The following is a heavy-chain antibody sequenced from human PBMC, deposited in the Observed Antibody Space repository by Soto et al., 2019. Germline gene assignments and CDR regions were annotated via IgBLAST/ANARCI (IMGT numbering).Heavy chain of an antibody. CDR1: GGTFSSYT. V-gene: IGHV1-69*08. J-gene: IGHJ5*02. CDR3: ARDPTSMRYGSWSYHP. D-gene: IGHD3-10*01. CDR2: IIPILGIA. Sequence: QVQLVQSGAEVKKPGSSVKVSCKASGGTFSSYTISWVRQAPGQGLEWMGRIIPILGIANYAQKFQGRVTITADKSTSTAYMELSSLRSEDTAVYYCARDPTSMRYGSWSYHPWGQGTLVTVSS.